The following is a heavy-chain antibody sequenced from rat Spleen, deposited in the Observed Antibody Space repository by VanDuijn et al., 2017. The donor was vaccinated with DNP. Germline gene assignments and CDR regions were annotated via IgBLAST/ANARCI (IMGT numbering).Heavy chain of an antibody. V-gene: IGHV5-7*01. D-gene: IGHD5-1*01. CDR2: IIYDGSRT. CDR1: GFTFGDYA. CDR3: ARGANWEGNWFAY. Sequence: EVQLVESGGGLVQPGRSLKLSCAASGFTFGDYAMAWVRQSPKKGLEWVASIIYDGSRTYCRDSVKGRFTISRDNAKSTLYLQMDSLRSEDTATYYCARGANWEGNWFAYWGQGTLVTVSS. J-gene: IGHJ3*01.